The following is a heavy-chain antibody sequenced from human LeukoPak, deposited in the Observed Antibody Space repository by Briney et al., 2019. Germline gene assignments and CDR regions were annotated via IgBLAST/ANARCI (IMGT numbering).Heavy chain of an antibody. CDR1: GFTFDDYA. CDR2: LSGGGDSR. J-gene: IGHJ4*02. D-gene: IGHD3-10*01. CDR3: AKAVRSMVTGGGCFDS. V-gene: IGHV3-23*01. Sequence: GGSLRLSCAASGFTFDDYAMSWVRQAPGKGLEWVSSLSGGGDSRYYADSVMGWFTISRDNSKNTLYLQMNSLRAEDTAVYYCAKAVRSMVTGGGCFDSWGQGTLVTVSS.